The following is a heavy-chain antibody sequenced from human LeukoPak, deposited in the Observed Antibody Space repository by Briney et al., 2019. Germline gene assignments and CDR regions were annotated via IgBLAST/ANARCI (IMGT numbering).Heavy chain of an antibody. CDR3: ARDPGSTRHFDY. Sequence: PSETLSLTCTVSGGSISGSSYYWAWIRQPPGKGLEWIGSGFYSGSAYYNPSLKSRLTISVDTSKNQFSLKLSSVTAADTAVYYCARDPGSTRHFDYWGQGTLVTVSS. CDR2: GFYSGSA. V-gene: IGHV4-39*07. CDR1: GGSISGSSYY. D-gene: IGHD2-2*01. J-gene: IGHJ4*02.